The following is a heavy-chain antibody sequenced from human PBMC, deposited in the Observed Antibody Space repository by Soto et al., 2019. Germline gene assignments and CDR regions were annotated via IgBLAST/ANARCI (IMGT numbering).Heavy chain of an antibody. CDR2: ISAYNGNT. D-gene: IGHD3-10*01. Sequence: QVQLVQSGAEVKKPGASVKVSCKASGYTFTSYGISWVREAPGQGLEWMGWISAYNGNTNYAQKLQGRVTMTTDTSPSTAYMELRSLRADDTAVYYCARGPGGGWFGESRPLDYWGQGTLVTVSS. V-gene: IGHV1-18*01. J-gene: IGHJ4*02. CDR1: GYTFTSYG. CDR3: ARGPGGGWFGESRPLDY.